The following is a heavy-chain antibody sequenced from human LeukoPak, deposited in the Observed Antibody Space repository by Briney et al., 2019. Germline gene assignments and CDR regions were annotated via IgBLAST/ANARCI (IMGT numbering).Heavy chain of an antibody. CDR1: GFNFDDHP. V-gene: IGHV3-9*01. D-gene: IGHD3-10*01. CDR3: AKGGAEGPVYGSGSYPFDY. Sequence: GRSLRLSCAASGFNFDDHPMHWVPQAPGKGLEWVSDLSWNSGSIGYADSVKGRFTISRDNAKTSLYLQMNSLRAEDTALYYCAKGGAEGPVYGSGSYPFDYWGQGTLVTVSS. CDR2: LSWNSGSI. J-gene: IGHJ4*02.